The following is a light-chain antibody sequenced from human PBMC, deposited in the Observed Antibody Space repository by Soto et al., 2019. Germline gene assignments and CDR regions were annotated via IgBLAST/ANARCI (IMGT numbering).Light chain of an antibody. CDR1: QSLLGINGYNY. V-gene: IGKV2-28*01. CDR3: MQALQAPLT. Sequence: DIVMTQSPLSLPVTPGEPASISCRSSQSLLGINGYNYLDWYLQKPGQSPQLLTYLGSIRASGVPDRFSGGGSGTDFTLKISRVEAEDVGLYYCMQALQAPLTFGQGTNVDIK. CDR2: LGS. J-gene: IGKJ1*01.